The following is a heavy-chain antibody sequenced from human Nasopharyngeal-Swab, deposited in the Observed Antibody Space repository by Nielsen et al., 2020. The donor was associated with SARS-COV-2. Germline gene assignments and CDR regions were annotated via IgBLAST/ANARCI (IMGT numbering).Heavy chain of an antibody. V-gene: IGHV1-2*06. J-gene: IGHJ4*02. CDR1: GYTFTGYY. D-gene: IGHD6-19*01. CDR3: ARARYSSGWYVDY. CDR2: INPNSGGT. Sequence: ASVKVSCKASGYTFTGYYMHWVRQAPGQGLEWMGRINPNSGGTNYAQKFQGRVTMTRDTSISTAYMELSRLRSDDTAVYYCARARYSSGWYVDYWDQGTLVTVSS.